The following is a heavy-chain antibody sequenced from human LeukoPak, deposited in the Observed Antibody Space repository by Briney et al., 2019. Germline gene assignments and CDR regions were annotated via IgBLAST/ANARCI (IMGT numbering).Heavy chain of an antibody. D-gene: IGHD2-15*01. CDR2: ISAHKGET. J-gene: IGHJ4*02. CDR1: GYTFTTYG. Sequence: ASLKVSCKTSGYTFTTYGISWLRQAPGQGLEWMGWISAHKGETEYAQKFQGRVTMTREISTSTAYMELQSLTSDDTAVYYCARADIIVVAGSTPVGSGFEYWGQGALTTVS. CDR3: ARADIIVVAGSTPVGSGFEY. V-gene: IGHV1-18*01.